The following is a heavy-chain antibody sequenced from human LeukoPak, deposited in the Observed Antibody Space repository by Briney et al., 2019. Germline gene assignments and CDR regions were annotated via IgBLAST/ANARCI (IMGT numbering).Heavy chain of an antibody. CDR1: GYTFTGYY. J-gene: IGHJ5*02. V-gene: IGHV1-2*02. Sequence: GASVKVSCKASGYTFTGYYMHWVRQAPGQGLEWMGWINPNSGGTKYSQKFQGRVTMTRDTSIRTVYMELSRLRSDDTAVYYCAREKVPTYYDFWSGYYIPWGQGTLVTVSS. CDR2: INPNSGGT. CDR3: AREKVPTYYDFWSGYYIP. D-gene: IGHD3-3*01.